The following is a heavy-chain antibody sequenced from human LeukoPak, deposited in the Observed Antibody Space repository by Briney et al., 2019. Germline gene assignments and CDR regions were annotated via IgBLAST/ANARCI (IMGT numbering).Heavy chain of an antibody. J-gene: IGHJ6*02. CDR2: IKEDGSEK. D-gene: IGHD3-10*01. CDR1: GFTFSSYW. CDR3: AREGSLYGMDV. Sequence: GGSLRLSCAASGFTFSSYWMSWVRQAPGKGLEWVANIKEDGSEKYHVDSVKGRFTISRDNAKNSLYLQMNSLRAEDTAVYYCAREGSLYGMDVWGQGTTVTVSS. V-gene: IGHV3-7*03.